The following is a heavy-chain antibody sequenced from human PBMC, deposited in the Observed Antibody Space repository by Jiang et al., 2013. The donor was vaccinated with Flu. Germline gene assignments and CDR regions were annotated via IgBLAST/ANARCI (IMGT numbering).Heavy chain of an antibody. Sequence: GSGLVKPSETLSLTCTVSGGSINNSNYHWGWIRQPPGKGLEWIGSIHYSGSTKYNPSLKSRVTISVDTSNNRVSLKLRSVTAADTAVYYCARDTTVRVRGFIITPAIIDGVDVWGQGLSVIVS. D-gene: IGHD3-10*01. CDR1: GGSINNSNYH. CDR2: IHYSGST. J-gene: IGHJ6*02. V-gene: IGHV4-39*02. CDR3: ARDTTVRVRGFIITPAIIDGVDV.